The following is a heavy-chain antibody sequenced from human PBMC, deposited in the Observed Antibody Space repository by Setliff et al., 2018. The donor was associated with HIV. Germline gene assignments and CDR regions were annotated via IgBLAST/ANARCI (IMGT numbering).Heavy chain of an antibody. CDR2: ISSSGGTT. CDR3: ATSDGSGFFGY. Sequence: GGSLRLSCVASGFVFSDYYITWIRQTPGEGLKWLSYISSSGGTTYYADSVKGRFTVSRDNAKNSLYLHMTNVKVDDTAVYYCATSDGSGFFGYWGQGTLVTVSS. CDR1: GFVFSDYY. D-gene: IGHD3-10*01. J-gene: IGHJ1*01. V-gene: IGHV3-11*01.